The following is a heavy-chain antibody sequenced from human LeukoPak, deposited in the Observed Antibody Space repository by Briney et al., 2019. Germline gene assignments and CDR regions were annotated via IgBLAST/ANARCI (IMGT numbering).Heavy chain of an antibody. V-gene: IGHV3-23*01. CDR3: ATYRHVLLPFES. D-gene: IGHD2-8*02. CDR2: IFPSGGEI. Sequence: GGSLRLSCAASGFTFSTFAMVWVRQPPGKGLEWVSSIFPSGGEIHYADSVRGRFTISTDNSKSTLSLQMNSLRAEDTAIYYCATYRHVLLPFESWGQGTLVTVSS. CDR1: GFTFSTFA. J-gene: IGHJ4*02.